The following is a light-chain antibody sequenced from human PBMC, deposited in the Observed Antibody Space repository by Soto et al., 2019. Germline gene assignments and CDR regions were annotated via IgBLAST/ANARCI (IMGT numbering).Light chain of an antibody. CDR1: SSDIGNYDF. CDR2: EVS. Sequence: LTQPASVSGSPGQSITISCTGTSSDIGNYDFVSWYQQVPGTAPKAMIYEVSSRPSGVSNRFSGSKSGNTASLTISGLQAEDEAYYYCSSYTTSTSFILFGGGTKVTAL. V-gene: IGLV2-14*01. J-gene: IGLJ2*01. CDR3: SSYTTSTSFIL.